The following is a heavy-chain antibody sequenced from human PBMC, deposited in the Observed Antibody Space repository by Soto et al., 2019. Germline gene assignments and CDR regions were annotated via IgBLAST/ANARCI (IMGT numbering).Heavy chain of an antibody. Sequence: PSETLSLTCTFSGGSISSYYWSWIRQPPGKGLEWIGYIYYSGSTNYNPSLKSRVTISVDTSKNQFSLKLSSVTAADTAVYYCASLSPHDSSGYLVDYWGQGTLVTVSS. D-gene: IGHD3-22*01. CDR2: IYYSGST. V-gene: IGHV4-59*08. CDR1: GGSISSYY. J-gene: IGHJ4*02. CDR3: ASLSPHDSSGYLVDY.